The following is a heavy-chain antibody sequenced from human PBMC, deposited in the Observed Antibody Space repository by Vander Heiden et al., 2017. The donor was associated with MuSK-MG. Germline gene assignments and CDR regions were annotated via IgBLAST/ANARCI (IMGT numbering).Heavy chain of an antibody. V-gene: IGHV4-59*01. Sequence: QVQLQESGPGLVKPSETLSLTCTVSGGSISSYYWSWIRQPPGKGLEWIGYNYYSGSTNYNPSLKSRVTISVDTSKNQFSLKLSSVTAADTAVYYCARAPPYYYDSSSCLDAFDIWGQGTMVTVSS. CDR3: ARAPPYYYDSSSCLDAFDI. J-gene: IGHJ3*02. CDR2: NYYSGST. CDR1: GGSISSYY. D-gene: IGHD3-22*01.